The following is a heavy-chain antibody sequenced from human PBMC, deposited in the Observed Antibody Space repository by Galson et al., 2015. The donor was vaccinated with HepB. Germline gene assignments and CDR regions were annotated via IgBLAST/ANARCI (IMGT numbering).Heavy chain of an antibody. J-gene: IGHJ4*02. Sequence: SVKVSCKASGYTFTGFYMHWVRQAPGQGLEWMGRINPNSDDTNYAQRFQGRVTMTRDTSISTAYMELSRLRSDDTAVYYCASGGYYDILTGYFRGNYFASWGQGPLVPVSS. D-gene: IGHD3-9*01. CDR2: INPNSDDT. V-gene: IGHV1-2*06. CDR3: ASGGYYDILTGYFRGNYFAS. CDR1: GYTFTGFY.